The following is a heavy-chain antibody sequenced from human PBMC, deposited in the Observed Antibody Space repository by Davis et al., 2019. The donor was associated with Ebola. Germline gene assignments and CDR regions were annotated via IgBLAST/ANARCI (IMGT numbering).Heavy chain of an antibody. CDR1: GFPFNKYW. V-gene: IGHV3-74*01. D-gene: IGHD4-17*01. CDR3: VRTTYGAPEY. CDR2: ISSDGGIT. Sequence: PGGSLRLSCAASGFPFNKYWMHWVRQAPGKGLVYVSCISSDGGITSYADSVKGRFTISRDNAKSTLYLQMNSLTAEDTAVYYCVRTTYGAPEYWGQGTLVTVSS. J-gene: IGHJ4*02.